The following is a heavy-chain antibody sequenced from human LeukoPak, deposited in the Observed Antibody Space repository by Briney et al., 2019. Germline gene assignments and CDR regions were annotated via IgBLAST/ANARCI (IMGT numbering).Heavy chain of an antibody. D-gene: IGHD4-17*01. CDR2: ISSSSSYI. CDR3: ARDNYGDPRWFDP. CDR1: GFTFSSYS. Sequence: PGGSLRLSCAASGFTFSSYSMNWVRQAPGKGLEWVSSISSSSSYIYYADSVKGRFTISRDNAKNSLYLQMNSLRAEDTAVYYCARDNYGDPRWFDPWGQGTLVTVSS. V-gene: IGHV3-21*01. J-gene: IGHJ5*02.